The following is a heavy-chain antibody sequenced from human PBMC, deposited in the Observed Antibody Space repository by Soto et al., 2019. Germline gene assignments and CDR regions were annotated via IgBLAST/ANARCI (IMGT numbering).Heavy chain of an antibody. V-gene: IGHV4-39*01. CDR1: GGSISRSHNF. CDR3: ARYYGDYTSDFDY. J-gene: IGHJ4*01. D-gene: IGHD4-17*01. CDR2: VFYSGAT. Sequence: QLQLQESGPGLVKPSETLSLTCTVTGGSISRSHNFWGWIGQPPGKGLKLIGSVFYSGATYNKASLNRLVTLSLANTTNRLSQKPHSVTARATDVDYCARYYGDYTSDFDYRGHATVVTVSS.